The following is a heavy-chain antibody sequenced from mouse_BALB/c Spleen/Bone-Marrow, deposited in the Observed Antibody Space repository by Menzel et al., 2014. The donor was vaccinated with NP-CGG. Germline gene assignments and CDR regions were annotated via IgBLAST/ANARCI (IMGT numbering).Heavy chain of an antibody. V-gene: IGHV5-17*02. D-gene: IGHD2-10*01. Sequence: DVHLVESGGGLVQPGGSRKLSCAASGFTFSSFGMHWVRQAPEKGLEWVAYINSGSSTIYYADTVKGRFTISRDNPKNTLFLQMTCLRSEDTAMYYCVRPYIYAMDYWAQGTSVTVSS. CDR1: GFTFSSFG. J-gene: IGHJ4*01. CDR3: VRPYIYAMDY. CDR2: INSGSSTI.